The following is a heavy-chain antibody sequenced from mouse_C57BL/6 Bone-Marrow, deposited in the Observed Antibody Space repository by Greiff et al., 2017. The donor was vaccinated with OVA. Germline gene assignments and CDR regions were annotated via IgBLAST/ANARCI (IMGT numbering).Heavy chain of an antibody. D-gene: IGHD1-1*01. V-gene: IGHV14-4*01. CDR2: IDPENGDT. Sequence: VQLQQSGAELVRPGASVKLSCTASGFNIKDDYMHWVKQRPEQGLEWIGWIDPENGDTEYASKFQGKATITAHTSSNTAYLQLSSLTSEDTAVYYCTAHYYGSSYWFAYWGQGTLVTVSA. J-gene: IGHJ3*01. CDR3: TAHYYGSSYWFAY. CDR1: GFNIKDDY.